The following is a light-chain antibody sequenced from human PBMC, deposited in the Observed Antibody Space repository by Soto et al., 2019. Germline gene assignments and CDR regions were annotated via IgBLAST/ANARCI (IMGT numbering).Light chain of an antibody. J-gene: IGLJ1*01. Sequence: QSVLTQPRSVSGSLGQSVTISCTGTSSDVGAYNFVSWYQQRPGRAPKLILCDVSKRPSGVPDRFSGSKSGNTASLTISGLQAEDEADYYCCSYANNFYVFGTGTKVTVL. CDR1: SSDVGAYNF. V-gene: IGLV2-11*01. CDR2: DVS. CDR3: CSYANNFYV.